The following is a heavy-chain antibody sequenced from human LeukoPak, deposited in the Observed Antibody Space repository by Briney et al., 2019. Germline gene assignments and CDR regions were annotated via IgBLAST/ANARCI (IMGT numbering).Heavy chain of an antibody. CDR1: GGTFSSYA. CDR3: ARVPRVVVIDY. J-gene: IGHJ4*02. Sequence: SVKVSCKASGGTFSSYAVSWVRQAPGQGLEWMGGIIPIFGTANYAQKLQGRVTMTTDTSTSTAYMELRSLRSDDTAVYYCARVPRVVVIDYWGQGTLVTVSS. CDR2: IIPIFGTA. V-gene: IGHV1-69*05. D-gene: IGHD3-22*01.